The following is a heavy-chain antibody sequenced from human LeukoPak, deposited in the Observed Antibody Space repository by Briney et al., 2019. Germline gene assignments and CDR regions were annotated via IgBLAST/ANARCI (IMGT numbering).Heavy chain of an antibody. D-gene: IGHD6-13*01. CDR1: GFAFGDYW. Sequence: GGSLRLSCAAPGFAFGDYWMTWVRQAPGKGLEWVANIKKDGSEKYYVASVRGRFTISRDNAKNSLYLQMNSLRAEDTAVYYCASELPSSSWYDYWGQGTLVTVSS. CDR2: IKKDGSEK. J-gene: IGHJ4*02. V-gene: IGHV3-7*01. CDR3: ASELPSSSWYDY.